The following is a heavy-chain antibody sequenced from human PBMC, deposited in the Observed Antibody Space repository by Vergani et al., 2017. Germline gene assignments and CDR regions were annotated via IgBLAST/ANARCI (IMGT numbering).Heavy chain of an antibody. D-gene: IGHD3-10*01. J-gene: IGHJ4*02. Sequence: QVQLVESGGNLVKPGGSLRLSCAASGFSVSNSGMHWVRQTPGKGLEWVAFIQYDGSDIFYADFVEGRFTISRDNSKNSLYLQMRSLRFDDTAVYYCANEGSANRIRGWLDHWGQGALVTVSS. CDR3: ANEGSANRIRGWLDH. CDR1: GFSVSNSG. CDR2: IQYDGSDI. V-gene: IGHV3-30*02.